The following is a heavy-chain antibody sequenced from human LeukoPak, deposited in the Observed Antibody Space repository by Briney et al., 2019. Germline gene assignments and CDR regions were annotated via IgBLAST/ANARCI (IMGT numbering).Heavy chain of an antibody. V-gene: IGHV3-21*01. CDR2: ITSSSRNI. CDR1: GFTFSSYA. CDR3: VRDFTY. J-gene: IGHJ4*02. Sequence: PGGSLRLSCAASGFTFSSYAMSWVRQAPGKGLEWVSSITSSSRNIYYADAVRGRFTSSRDNAKNSVYLQMNSLRAEDTAVYYCVRDFTYWGQGTLVTVSS.